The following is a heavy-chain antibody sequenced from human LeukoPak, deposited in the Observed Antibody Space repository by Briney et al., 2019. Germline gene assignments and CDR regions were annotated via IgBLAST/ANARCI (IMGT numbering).Heavy chain of an antibody. D-gene: IGHD3-10*01. CDR2: INHSGST. CDR3: ARFSGKITMVRGVFFDP. Sequence: PSETLSLTCAVYGGSFRGYYWSWIRQPPGKGLEGIGEINHSGSTNYNPSLKSRVTISVDTSENQFSLKLSSVTAEDTAVYYCARFSGKITMVRGVFFDPWGQGTLVTVSS. CDR1: GGSFRGYY. V-gene: IGHV4-34*01. J-gene: IGHJ5*02.